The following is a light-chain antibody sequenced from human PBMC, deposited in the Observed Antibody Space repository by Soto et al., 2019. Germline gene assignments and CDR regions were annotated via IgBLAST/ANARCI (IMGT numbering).Light chain of an antibody. J-gene: IGKJ2*01. Sequence: EIVMTQSPATLAVSPGERATLSCRASQGVSSNLAWYQQKPGQAPRLLIYDVSTSASDIPARFSGSGSGTDFTLTISRLEPEDFAVYYCQQYGSAPYTFGQGTKLEIK. V-gene: IGKV3-15*01. CDR2: DVS. CDR1: QGVSSN. CDR3: QQYGSAPYT.